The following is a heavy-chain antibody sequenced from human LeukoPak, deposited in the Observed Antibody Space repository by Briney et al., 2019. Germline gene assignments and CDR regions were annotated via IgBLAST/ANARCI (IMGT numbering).Heavy chain of an antibody. CDR3: ASPIVAAATGRDAFDI. CDR2: INHSGST. Sequence: PSETLSLTCAVCGGSLCGYYWSGIRQPPGEGLEWIGEINHSGSTSYNPTLKSRVTISVDTSKNQFSLKLSSVTAADTAVYYCASPIVAAATGRDAFDIWGQGTMVTVSS. V-gene: IGHV4-34*01. J-gene: IGHJ3*02. CDR1: GGSLCGYY. D-gene: IGHD2-2*01.